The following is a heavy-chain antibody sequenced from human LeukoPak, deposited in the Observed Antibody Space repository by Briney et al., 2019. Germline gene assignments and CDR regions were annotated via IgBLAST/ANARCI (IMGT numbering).Heavy chain of an antibody. CDR2: ISVYNGNT. CDR3: ASAIDYYGSGSNNNDY. V-gene: IGHV1-18*01. CDR1: GDTFTSDG. Sequence: GGSVRVSCKESGDTFTSDGISGVRQGPGEGVERRGWISVYNGNTNYAQKLQGRVTMPTDTSTSTPYMELRSLRSAATAVYSCASAIDYYGSGSNNNDYCGQGTLVTVSS. J-gene: IGHJ4*02. D-gene: IGHD3-10*01.